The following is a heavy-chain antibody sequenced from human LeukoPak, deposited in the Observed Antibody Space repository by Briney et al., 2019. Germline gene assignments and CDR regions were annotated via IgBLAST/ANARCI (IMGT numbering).Heavy chain of an antibody. J-gene: IGHJ4*02. CDR1: GFTFSSYS. Sequence: GGSLRLSCAASGFTFSSYSMTWVRQAPGKGLEWVSYISSSSSTIYYADSVKGRFTISRDNAKNSLYLQMNSLRAEDTAVYYCARGITGTTDYWGQGTLVTVSS. CDR3: ARGITGTTDY. D-gene: IGHD1-20*01. V-gene: IGHV3-48*01. CDR2: ISSSSSTI.